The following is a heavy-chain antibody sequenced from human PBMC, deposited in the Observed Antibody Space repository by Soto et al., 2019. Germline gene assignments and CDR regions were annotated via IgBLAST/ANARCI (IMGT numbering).Heavy chain of an antibody. CDR2: LYHTGTA. CDR3: AGGAQCTSAACDGYPNYRFDY. Sequence: SETLSLTCTVSSGSINNHYWSWTRHAPGKGLEWIGHLYHTGTAKYNPSHKSRVSISIANTKDQFSLSLRSVTAADSAVYYCAGGAQCTSAACDGYPNYRFDYWGQGILVTVSS. V-gene: IGHV4-59*03. J-gene: IGHJ4*02. CDR1: SGSINNHY. D-gene: IGHD3-22*01.